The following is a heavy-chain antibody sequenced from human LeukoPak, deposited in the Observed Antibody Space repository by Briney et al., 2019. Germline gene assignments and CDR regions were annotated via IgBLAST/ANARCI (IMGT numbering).Heavy chain of an antibody. CDR1: GFTFTSYW. Sequence: GGSLRLSCVASGFTFTSYWMAWVRQTPGKGLEWVADIKDDGSGEYYVDSVKGRFTISRDNAKRSLYLQMNSLRAEDTAVYYCARDLWSRIFDFDYWGQGALVTVSS. V-gene: IGHV3-7*01. D-gene: IGHD2-15*01. J-gene: IGHJ4*02. CDR3: ARDLWSRIFDFDY. CDR2: IKDDGSGE.